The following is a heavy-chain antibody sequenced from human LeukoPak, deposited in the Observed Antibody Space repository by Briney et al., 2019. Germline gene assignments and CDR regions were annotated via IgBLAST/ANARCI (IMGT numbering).Heavy chain of an antibody. CDR1: GDSISSDISY. Sequence: SQTLSLTCTVSGDSISSDISYWSWIRQPAGKELEWIGRVSISGGTNYNPSLKSRVTISVDTSKNQFSLKLSSVTAADTAVYYCARVGGGSYIVTFDYWGQGTLVTVSS. CDR3: ARVGGGSYIVTFDY. J-gene: IGHJ4*02. D-gene: IGHD3-10*01. V-gene: IGHV4-61*02. CDR2: VSISGGT.